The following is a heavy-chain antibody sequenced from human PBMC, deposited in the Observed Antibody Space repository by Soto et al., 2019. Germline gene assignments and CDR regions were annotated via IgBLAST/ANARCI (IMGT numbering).Heavy chain of an antibody. CDR2: ISAYNGNT. D-gene: IGHD2-8*01. CDR3: ARAGIVLMVYAILGAFDI. J-gene: IGHJ3*02. V-gene: IGHV1-18*01. CDR1: GYTYTSYG. Sequence: GASVKVSCKDSGYTYTSYGISWVRQAPGQGLEWMGWISAYNGNTNYAQKLQGRVTMTTDTSTSTAYMELRSLRSDDTAVYYCARAGIVLMVYAILGAFDIWGQGTMVTVSS.